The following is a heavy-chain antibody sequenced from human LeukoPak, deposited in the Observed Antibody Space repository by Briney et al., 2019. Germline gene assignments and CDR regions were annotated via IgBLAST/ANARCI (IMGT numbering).Heavy chain of an antibody. CDR2: INHGGSA. CDR1: GGSFSAYY. CDR3: ARGPDSSGYYCDY. V-gene: IGHV4-34*01. D-gene: IGHD3-22*01. J-gene: IGHJ4*02. Sequence: PSETLSLTCAVSGGSFSAYYWTWIRQPPGKGLEWIGEINHGGSANYNPSLKSRVTISLDTSKNQFSLKLSSVTAADTAVYYCARGPDSSGYYCDYWGQGTLVTVSS.